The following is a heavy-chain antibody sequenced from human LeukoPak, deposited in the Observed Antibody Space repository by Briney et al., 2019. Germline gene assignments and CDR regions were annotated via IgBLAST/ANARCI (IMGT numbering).Heavy chain of an antibody. CDR2: INSDGSST. CDR3: AKEGGGWYFDYYDSSGYYFDY. Sequence: PGGSLRLSCAASGFTFSSYWMHWVRQAPGKGLVWVSRINSDGSSTSYADSVKGRFTISRDNAKNTLYLQMNSLRAEDTAVYYCAKEGGGWYFDYYDSSGYYFDYWGQGTLVTVSS. CDR1: GFTFSSYW. D-gene: IGHD3-22*01. V-gene: IGHV3-74*01. J-gene: IGHJ4*02.